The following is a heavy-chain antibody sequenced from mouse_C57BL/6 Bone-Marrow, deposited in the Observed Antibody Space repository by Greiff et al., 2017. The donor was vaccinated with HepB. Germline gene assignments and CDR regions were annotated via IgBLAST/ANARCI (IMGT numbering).Heavy chain of an antibody. J-gene: IGHJ3*01. CDR2: IDPETGGT. CDR1: GYTFTDYE. D-gene: IGHD1-1*01. CDR3: TELPLYGSSPAWFAY. Sequence: VQLQQSGAELVRPGASVTLSCKASGYTFTDYEMHWVKQTPVHVLEWIGAIDPETGGTAYNQKFKGKAILTADKSSSTAYMELRSLTSEDSAVYYCTELPLYGSSPAWFAYWGQGTLVTVSA. V-gene: IGHV1-15*01.